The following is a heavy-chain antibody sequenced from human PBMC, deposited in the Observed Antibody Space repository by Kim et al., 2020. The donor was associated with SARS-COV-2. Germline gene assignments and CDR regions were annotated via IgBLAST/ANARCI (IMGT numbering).Heavy chain of an antibody. Sequence: SVKGRFTIYRDNSKNTLYVQMNSLRAEDTAVYYCAKVPRFCSGTSCLNFDYWGQGALVRVSS. D-gene: IGHD2-2*01. CDR3: AKVPRFCSGTSCLNFDY. V-gene: IGHV3-23*01. J-gene: IGHJ4*02.